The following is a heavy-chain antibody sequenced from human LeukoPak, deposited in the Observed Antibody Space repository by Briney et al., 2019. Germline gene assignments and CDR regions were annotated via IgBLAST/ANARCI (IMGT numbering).Heavy chain of an antibody. D-gene: IGHD6-13*01. J-gene: IGHJ5*02. CDR1: GYSISSGYY. CDR3: ARRSSSWSWFDP. Sequence: PSETLSLTCAVSGYSISSGYYWGWSWQPPGKGLEWSGRIHHSGSTYYKPSLKSRGLISVDTSKNQFSLKVSSVTAADTAVFYCARRSSSWSWFDPWGQGTLVTVSS. CDR2: IHHSGST. V-gene: IGHV4-38-2*01.